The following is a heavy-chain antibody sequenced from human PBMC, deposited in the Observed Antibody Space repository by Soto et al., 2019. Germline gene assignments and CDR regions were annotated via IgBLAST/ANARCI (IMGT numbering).Heavy chain of an antibody. CDR3: ARYVVGRGKDAPGY. CDR2: ISAVTSAI. Sequence: EVQLLESGGGLVQPGGSLTLSCAASGFIFSDYAMSWVRQAPGKGLELVSSISAVTSAINYADPVRGRFTMSRDNSENKVYLQMNSLRVEDTAIYYCARYVVGRGKDAPGYWGQGTLVTVSS. V-gene: IGHV3-23*01. CDR1: GFIFSDYA. D-gene: IGHD3-10*01. J-gene: IGHJ4*02.